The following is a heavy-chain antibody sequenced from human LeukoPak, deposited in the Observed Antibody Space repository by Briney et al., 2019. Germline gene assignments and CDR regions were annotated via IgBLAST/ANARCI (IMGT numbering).Heavy chain of an antibody. CDR3: AKDPIKGGIAARPADY. Sequence: GGSLRLSCAASGFTFSSYSMNWVRQAPGKGLEWVSYISSSSSTIYYADSVKGRFTISRDNAKNSLYLQMNSLRAEDTAVYYCAKDPIKGGIAARPADYWGQGTLVTVSS. CDR1: GFTFSSYS. V-gene: IGHV3-48*04. D-gene: IGHD6-6*01. CDR2: ISSSSSTI. J-gene: IGHJ4*02.